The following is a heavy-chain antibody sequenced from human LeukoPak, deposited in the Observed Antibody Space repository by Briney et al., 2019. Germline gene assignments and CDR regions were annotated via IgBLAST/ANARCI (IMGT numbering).Heavy chain of an antibody. CDR1: GFSFSSHS. CDR2: IWYDGSNK. V-gene: IGHV3-33*08. D-gene: IGHD1-26*01. J-gene: IGHJ4*02. CDR3: ARDRSPIVGAPSPDY. Sequence: TGGSLRLSCAASGFSFSSHSMNWVRQAPGKGLEWVAVIWYDGSNKYYADSVKGRFTISRDNSKNTLYLQMNSLRAEDTAVYYCARDRSPIVGAPSPDYWGQGTLVTVSS.